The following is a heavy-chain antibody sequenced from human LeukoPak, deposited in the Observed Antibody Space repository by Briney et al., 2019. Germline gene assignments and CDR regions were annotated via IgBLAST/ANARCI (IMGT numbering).Heavy chain of an antibody. Sequence: GGSLRLSCTASGLTFSTSGFNWVRQAPGEGLEWVASIGPTGSDRYHADSIKGRFTISRDNANNFLYLQMNSLRAEDTAVYYCATETNGRHYDYWGQGTLLTVSS. CDR1: GLTFSTSG. V-gene: IGHV3-21*06. CDR2: IGPTGSDR. D-gene: IGHD1-14*01. CDR3: ATETNGRHYDY. J-gene: IGHJ4*02.